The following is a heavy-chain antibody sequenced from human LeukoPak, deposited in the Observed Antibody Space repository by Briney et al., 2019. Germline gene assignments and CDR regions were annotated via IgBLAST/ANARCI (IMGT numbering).Heavy chain of an antibody. CDR3: ASTGGWHDAFDI. V-gene: IGHV3-7*01. D-gene: IGHD6-19*01. J-gene: IGHJ3*02. CDR2: IKQDGSEK. Sequence: GGSLRLSCAASGFTFSSYWMSWVRQAPGKGLEWVANIKQDGSEKYYVDSVKGRFTVSRDNAKNSLYLQMNSLRAEDTVVYYCASTGGWHDAFDIWGQGTMVTISS. CDR1: GFTFSSYW.